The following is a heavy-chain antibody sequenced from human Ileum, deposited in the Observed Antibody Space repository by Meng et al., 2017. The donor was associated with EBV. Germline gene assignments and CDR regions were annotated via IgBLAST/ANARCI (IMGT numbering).Heavy chain of an antibody. J-gene: IGHJ4*02. V-gene: IGHV3-23*04. Sequence: EGQPVEAWRGLVQSRGSLRFSCSASGFIFSNYGMSWVRQTPGEGLEWVSSIYGDGGTTLYADSVKGRFTISRDNSKNTLYLQMNGLRVEDTALYYCAKEYRTSWEWGRGTLVTVSS. CDR3: AKEYRTSWE. CDR2: IYGDGGTT. CDR1: GFIFSNYG. D-gene: IGHD6-19*01.